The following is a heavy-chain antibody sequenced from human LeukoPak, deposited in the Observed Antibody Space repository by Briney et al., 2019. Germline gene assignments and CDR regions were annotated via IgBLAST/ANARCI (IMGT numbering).Heavy chain of an antibody. CDR3: ARETQYGYNDY. V-gene: IGHV4-4*07. Sequence: SETLSLSCTLSGGSISSYYWYWIRQPAGKELEWIGRIYTSGSTNYNPSLKSRVTMSVDTSKNQFSLKLSSVTAADTAVYYCARETQYGYNDYWGLGTLVTVSS. D-gene: IGHD5-18*01. CDR1: GGSISSYY. J-gene: IGHJ4*02. CDR2: IYTSGST.